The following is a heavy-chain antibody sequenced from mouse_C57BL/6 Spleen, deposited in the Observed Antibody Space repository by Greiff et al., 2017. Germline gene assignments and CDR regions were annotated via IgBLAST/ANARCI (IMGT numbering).Heavy chain of an antibody. Sequence: EVKLMESGPVLVKPGASVKMSCKASGYTFTDYYMNWVKQSHGKSLEWIGVINPYNGGTSYNQKFKGKATLTVDKSSSTAYMQLSSLTSEDSAVYFCARDSNNAMDYWGQGTSVTVSS. CDR3: ARDSNNAMDY. CDR1: GYTFTDYY. V-gene: IGHV1-19*01. D-gene: IGHD2-5*01. J-gene: IGHJ4*01. CDR2: INPYNGGT.